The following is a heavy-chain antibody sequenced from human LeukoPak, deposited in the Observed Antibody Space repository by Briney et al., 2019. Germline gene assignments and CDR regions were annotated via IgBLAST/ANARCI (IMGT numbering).Heavy chain of an antibody. CDR1: GGTFSSYA. Sequence: SVKVSCKASGGTFSSYAISWVRQAPGQGLEWMGGIIPIFGTANYAQKFQGRVTITADESTSTAYMELSSLRSEDTAVYYCARDRTSIATLYYFDNWAQETLVTVST. CDR2: IIPIFGTA. D-gene: IGHD6-6*01. CDR3: ARDRTSIATLYYFDN. V-gene: IGHV1-69*13. J-gene: IGHJ4*02.